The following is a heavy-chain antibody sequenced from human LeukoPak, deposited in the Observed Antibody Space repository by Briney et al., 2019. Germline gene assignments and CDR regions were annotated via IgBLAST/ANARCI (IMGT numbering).Heavy chain of an antibody. Sequence: ASVKVSCKASGYTLTGYYMQWVRQAPGQGLEWMGWINPNSGGTNYAQKFQGRVTMTRDTSISTAYMELRRLRSDDTAVYYCARWGRGYCTNGVCSKYYFDYWGQGTLVTVSS. CDR2: INPNSGGT. V-gene: IGHV1-2*02. J-gene: IGHJ4*02. CDR3: ARWGRGYCTNGVCSKYYFDY. CDR1: GYTLTGYY. D-gene: IGHD2-8*01.